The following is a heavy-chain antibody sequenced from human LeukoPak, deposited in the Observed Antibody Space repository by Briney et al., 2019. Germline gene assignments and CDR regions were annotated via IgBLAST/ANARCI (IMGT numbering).Heavy chain of an antibody. J-gene: IGHJ5*02. V-gene: IGHV1-2*02. Sequence: GASVKVSCKASGYTFTGYYMHWVRQAPGQGLEWMGWINPNSGGTNYAQKFQGRVTMTRDTSISTAYMELSRLRSDDTAVYYCARMSGCSGGSCYSGRGWFDPWGQGTLVTVSS. CDR2: INPNSGGT. CDR3: ARMSGCSGGSCYSGRGWFDP. D-gene: IGHD2-15*01. CDR1: GYTFTGYY.